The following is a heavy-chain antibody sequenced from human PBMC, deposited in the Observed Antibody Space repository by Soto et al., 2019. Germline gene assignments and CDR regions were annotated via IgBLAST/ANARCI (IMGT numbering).Heavy chain of an antibody. CDR3: AIDKPDIVVVVAVSYGMDV. D-gene: IGHD2-15*01. V-gene: IGHV1-69*01. CDR1: WGTFSSYA. CDR2: IIPIFGTA. Sequence: SVKVSCKASWGTFSSYAVSWVRQATGQGQERMGGIIPIFGTANYAQKFQVRVTITADESTSKAYMELSSLRSEDTAVYYCAIDKPDIVVVVAVSYGMDVWGEVTTVTVSS. J-gene: IGHJ6*04.